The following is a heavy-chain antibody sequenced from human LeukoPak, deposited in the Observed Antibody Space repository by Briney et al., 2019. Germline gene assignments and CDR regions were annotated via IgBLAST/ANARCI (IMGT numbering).Heavy chain of an antibody. CDR1: GFTFSGFS. D-gene: IGHD3-10*01. CDR2: IKQDGSER. Sequence: GGSLRLSCAASGFTFSGFSMSWVRQSPTKGLEWVANIKQDGSERYYVDSVKGRFTISRDNAKNSLFLQMNSLRAEDTAIYYCVSAIRGSPIDYWGQGTLVSVPS. V-gene: IGHV3-7*01. CDR3: VSAIRGSPIDY. J-gene: IGHJ4*02.